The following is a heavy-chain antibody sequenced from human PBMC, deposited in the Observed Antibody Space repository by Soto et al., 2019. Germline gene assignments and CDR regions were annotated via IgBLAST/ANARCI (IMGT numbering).Heavy chain of an antibody. CDR2: ISYDGSIE. Sequence: PGGSLRLSCAASGFTFSNYAMHWVRQATGKGLEFVSAISYDGSIEHYADSLKGRFTISRDNSKNTLHLQMNSLRAEDTAVYYCANVKWYCGSTSCPVYYYMDVWGKGTTVTVSS. J-gene: IGHJ6*03. D-gene: IGHD2-2*01. CDR1: GFTFSNYA. V-gene: IGHV3-30*04. CDR3: ANVKWYCGSTSCPVYYYMDV.